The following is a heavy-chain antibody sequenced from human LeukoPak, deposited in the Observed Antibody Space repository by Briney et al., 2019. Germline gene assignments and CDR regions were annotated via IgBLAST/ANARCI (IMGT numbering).Heavy chain of an antibody. J-gene: IGHJ6*02. CDR2: ISSSGSTI. V-gene: IGHV3-11*01. CDR1: GFTFSDYY. D-gene: IGHD6-13*01. CDR3: ARDRFSSSGYYYYGMDV. Sequence: AGGSLRLSCAASGFTFSDYYMSWIRQAPGKGLEWVSYISSSGSTIYYADSVKGRFTISRDNAKNSLYLQMNSLRAEDTAVCYCARDRFSSSGYYYYGMDVWGQGTTVTVSS.